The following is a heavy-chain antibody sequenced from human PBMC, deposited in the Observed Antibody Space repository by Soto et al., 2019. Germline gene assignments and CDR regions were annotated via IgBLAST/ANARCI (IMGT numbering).Heavy chain of an antibody. D-gene: IGHD3-16*01. CDR2: ISYDESNK. J-gene: IGHJ4*02. CDR1: GFTFSSYT. Sequence: QVQLVESGGGVVQPGRSLRLSCAASGFTFSSYTMHWVRQAPGKGLEWVAVISYDESNKYYADSVKGRFTISRDNSKNTLYLQMNSLRSEDTAVYYCARDNGGVDYWGQGTLVTVSS. CDR3: ARDNGGVDY. V-gene: IGHV3-30-3*01.